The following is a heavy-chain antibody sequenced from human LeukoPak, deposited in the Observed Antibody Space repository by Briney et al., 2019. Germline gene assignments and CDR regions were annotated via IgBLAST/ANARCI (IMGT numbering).Heavy chain of an antibody. J-gene: IGHJ5*02. D-gene: IGHD3-10*01. CDR3: AVPYYYGSGKS. Sequence: PSETLSLTCTVSGGSISSSSYYWGWIRQPPGKGLEWIGSIYYSGSTYYNPSLKSRVTISVDTSKNQFSLKLSSVTAADTAVYYCAVPYYYGSGKSWGQGTLVTVSS. V-gene: IGHV4-39*01. CDR2: IYYSGST. CDR1: GGSISSSSYY.